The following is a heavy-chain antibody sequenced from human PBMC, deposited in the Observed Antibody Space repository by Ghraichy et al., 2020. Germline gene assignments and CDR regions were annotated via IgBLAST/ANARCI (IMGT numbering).Heavy chain of an antibody. CDR3: ARDLSPLSSSWYDY. CDR2: ISSSGSTI. D-gene: IGHD6-13*01. CDR1: GFTFSDYY. V-gene: IGHV3-11*01. J-gene: IGHJ4*02. Sequence: GGSLRLSCAASGFTFSDYYMSWIRQAPGKGLEWVSYISSSGSTIYYADSVKGRFTISRDNAKNSLYLQMNSLRAEDTAVYYCARDLSPLSSSWYDYWGQGTLVTVSS.